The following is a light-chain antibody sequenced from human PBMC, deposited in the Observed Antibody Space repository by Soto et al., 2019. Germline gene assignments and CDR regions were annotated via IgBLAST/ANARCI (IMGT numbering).Light chain of an antibody. V-gene: IGKV3-20*01. Sequence: EIVLTQSPGPLSLSPRERATLSCRASQSVSNTYLARYQQKPGQAPRLLIYAASGRATGMPDMVSGSGSGTDFTLTVSRLEPEDFAVDYCQQCGSSPITFGQGTRL. CDR3: QQCGSSPIT. J-gene: IGKJ5*01. CDR2: AAS. CDR1: QSVSNTY.